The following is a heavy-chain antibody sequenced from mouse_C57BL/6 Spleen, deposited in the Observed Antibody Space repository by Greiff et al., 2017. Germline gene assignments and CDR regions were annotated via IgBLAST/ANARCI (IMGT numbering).Heavy chain of an antibody. CDR3: ARGDYSNYVDFDV. CDR2: INPNNGGT. Sequence: VHVKQSGPELVKPGASVKMSCKASGYTFTDYNMHWVKQSHGKSLEWIGYINPNNGGTSYNQKFKGKATLTVNKSSSTAYMELRSLTSEDSAVYYCARGDYSNYVDFDVWGTGTTVTVSS. J-gene: IGHJ1*03. V-gene: IGHV1-22*01. D-gene: IGHD2-5*01. CDR1: GYTFTDYN.